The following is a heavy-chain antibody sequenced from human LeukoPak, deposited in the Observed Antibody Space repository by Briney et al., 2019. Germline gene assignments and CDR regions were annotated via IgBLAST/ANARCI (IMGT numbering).Heavy chain of an antibody. Sequence: GASVKVSCKASGYTFTGYYMHWVRQAPGQGLEWMGWINPNSGGTNYAQKFQGRVTMTRDTSISTAYMELSRLRSGDTAVYYCARGGKGLQFHAFDIWGQGQWSPSLQ. CDR3: ARGGKGLQFHAFDI. J-gene: IGHJ3*02. CDR1: GYTFTGYY. V-gene: IGHV1-2*02. CDR2: INPNSGGT. D-gene: IGHD5-24*01.